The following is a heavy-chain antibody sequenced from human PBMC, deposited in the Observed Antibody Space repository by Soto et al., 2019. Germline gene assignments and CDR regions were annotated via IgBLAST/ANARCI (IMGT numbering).Heavy chain of an antibody. CDR1: GGSIYTYS. D-gene: IGHD6-13*01. CDR2: IYTSENT. J-gene: IGHJ4*02. CDR3: ARGVGRSSWTSFDS. Sequence: SETLSLTCTVSGGSIYTYSWTWIRQPAGKGLEWIGRIYTSENTHYNPSLSSRVSMSLDTSKNQLSLNLSSVTAADTAVYYCARGVGRSSWTSFDSWGQGTLVTVSS. V-gene: IGHV4-4*07.